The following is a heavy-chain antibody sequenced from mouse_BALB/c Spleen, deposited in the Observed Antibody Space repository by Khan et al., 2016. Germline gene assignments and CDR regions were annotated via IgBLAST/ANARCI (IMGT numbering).Heavy chain of an antibody. J-gene: IGHJ1*01. CDR1: GFTFNTYA. D-gene: IGHD1-1*01. CDR3: VRHYYGSNWYFAV. Sequence: EVQLVESGGGLVQPTGSLKLSCAASGFTFNTYAMNWVRQAPGKGLEWVGRIRSKSNNYETYYAASVKDRFTTSRAYSQSMLYLHMNNLKTEDTAMYYCVRHYYGSNWYFAVWGAGTPVTVSA. V-gene: IGHV10-1*02. CDR2: IRSKSNNYET.